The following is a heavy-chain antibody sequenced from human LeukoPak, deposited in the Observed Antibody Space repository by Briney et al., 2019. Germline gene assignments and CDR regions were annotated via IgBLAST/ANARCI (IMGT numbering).Heavy chain of an antibody. D-gene: IGHD2-15*01. CDR2: ISSSSSYI. J-gene: IGHJ3*02. CDR3: ARRMGIGYCSGCSCDAFDI. Sequence: GGSLTPSCAASGFTFSSYCTNWVRQAPGEGLEWVASISSSSSYIYYADSVKGRFTISRDNAKNSLYLQMNRLRAEDTAVYYCARRMGIGYCSGCSCDAFDIWGQGTMVTVSS. CDR1: GFTFSSYC. V-gene: IGHV3-21*01.